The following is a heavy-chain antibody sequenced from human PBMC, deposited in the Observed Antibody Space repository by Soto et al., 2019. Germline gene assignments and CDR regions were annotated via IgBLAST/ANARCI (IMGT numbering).Heavy chain of an antibody. V-gene: IGHV4-30-4*01. CDR1: GASISSTDYY. Sequence: SETLSLTCTVSGASISSTDYYWSWIRQAPGKGLEWIGYVYYTGSTYYNPSLMSRLTISVDTSKNQFSLKLASVTAAETAVYYSVRTARQGAVAPHWFDRWGQGTQVTVSS. J-gene: IGHJ5*02. D-gene: IGHD2-21*02. CDR3: VRTARQGAVAPHWFDR. CDR2: VYYTGST.